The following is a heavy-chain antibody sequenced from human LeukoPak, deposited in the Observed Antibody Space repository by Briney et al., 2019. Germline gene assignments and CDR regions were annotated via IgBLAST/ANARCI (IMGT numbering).Heavy chain of an antibody. J-gene: IGHJ6*02. CDR2: ISSSGSTI. V-gene: IGHV3-11*01. Sequence: GGSLRLSCAASGFTFSDYYMSWIRQAPGKGLEWVSYISSSGSTIYYADSVKGRFTISRDNAKNSLYLQMNSLRAEDTAVYYCAKEPAAMAYYGMDVWGQGTTVTVSS. CDR1: GFTFSDYY. D-gene: IGHD2-2*01. CDR3: AKEPAAMAYYGMDV.